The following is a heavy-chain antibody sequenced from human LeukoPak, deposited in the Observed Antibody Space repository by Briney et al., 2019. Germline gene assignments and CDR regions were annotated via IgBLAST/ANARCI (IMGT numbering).Heavy chain of an antibody. Sequence: GASVKVSCKVSGYTLTELSMHWVRQAPGKGLEWMGGFDPEDGETIYAQKFQGRVTMTEDTSTDTAYMELSSLRSDDTAVYYCARGAETGYSSSWYQYYFDYWGQGTLVTVSS. CDR3: ARGAETGYSSSWYQYYFDY. J-gene: IGHJ4*02. CDR1: GYTLTELS. D-gene: IGHD6-13*01. V-gene: IGHV1-24*01. CDR2: FDPEDGET.